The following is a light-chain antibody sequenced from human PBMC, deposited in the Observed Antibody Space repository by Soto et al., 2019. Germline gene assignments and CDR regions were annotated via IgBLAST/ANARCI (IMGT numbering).Light chain of an antibody. V-gene: IGKV1-5*03. CDR2: KAS. J-gene: IGKJ4*01. CDR1: QSISTW. CDR3: QQYNSYSPLT. Sequence: DIQMTQSPSTLPASVGDSVTITCWADQSISTWLAWYQQKPGKAPNLLIYKASRLETGVPSRFSGSGSGTEFTLTISFLQPDDFATYYCQQYNSYSPLTFGGGTKVDIK.